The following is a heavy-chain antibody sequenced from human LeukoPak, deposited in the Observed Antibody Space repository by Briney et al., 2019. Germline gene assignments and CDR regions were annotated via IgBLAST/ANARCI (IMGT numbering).Heavy chain of an antibody. V-gene: IGHV4-34*01. CDR1: GGSFSGYY. CDR3: ARSRPDVLPVAMDLDC. Sequence: SETLSLTCGVTGGSFSGYYWSWIRQPPEKGLEWIGEFNHSGSTQYNPSLKSRVTISVDTSKNQFSLKLNSVTAAVTAVYYCARSRPDVLPVAMDLDCWGQGTLVTVSS. CDR2: FNHSGST. D-gene: IGHD2-2*01. J-gene: IGHJ4*02.